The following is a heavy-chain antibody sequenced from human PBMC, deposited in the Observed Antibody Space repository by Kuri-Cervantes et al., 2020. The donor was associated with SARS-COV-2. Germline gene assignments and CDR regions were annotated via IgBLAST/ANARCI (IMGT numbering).Heavy chain of an antibody. V-gene: IGHV1-18*01. D-gene: IGHD6-6*01. J-gene: IGHJ3*02. Sequence: ASVKVSCKGSGYSFTSYGISWVRQAPGQGLEWMGWISAYNGNTNYAQKLQGRVTMTTDTSTSTAYMELRSLRSDDTAVYYCASSQDSSSSLAFDIWGQGTMVTVSS. CDR2: ISAYNGNT. CDR3: ASSQDSSSSLAFDI. CDR1: GYSFTSYG.